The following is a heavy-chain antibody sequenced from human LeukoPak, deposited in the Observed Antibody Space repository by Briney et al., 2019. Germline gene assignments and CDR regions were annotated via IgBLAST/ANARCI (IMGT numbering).Heavy chain of an antibody. CDR2: INHSGST. Sequence: SETLPLTCAVYGGSFSGYYWSWIRQPPGKGLEWIGEINHSGSTNYNPSLKSRVTISVDTSKNQFSLKLSSVTAADTAVYYCASLAPTGIAVAEPGAWGQGTMVTVSS. V-gene: IGHV4-34*01. CDR3: ASLAPTGIAVAEPGA. D-gene: IGHD6-19*01. CDR1: GGSFSGYY. J-gene: IGHJ3*01.